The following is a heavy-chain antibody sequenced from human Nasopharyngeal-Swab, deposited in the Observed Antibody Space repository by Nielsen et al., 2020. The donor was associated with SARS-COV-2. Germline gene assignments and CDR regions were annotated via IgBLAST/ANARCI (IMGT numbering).Heavy chain of an antibody. J-gene: IGHJ6*02. CDR2: IGSSSSYI. V-gene: IGHV3-21*01. CDR3: ARDGLDYDFWSAYFMDV. D-gene: IGHD3-3*01. CDR1: GFTSNNYN. Sequence: GGSLRLSCAASGFTSNNYNFNWARQAPGKGLEWVSSIGSSSSYIYYADSVKGRFTISRDNAKNSLYLQMNSLRAEDTAVYYCARDGLDYDFWSAYFMDVWGQGTTVTVSS.